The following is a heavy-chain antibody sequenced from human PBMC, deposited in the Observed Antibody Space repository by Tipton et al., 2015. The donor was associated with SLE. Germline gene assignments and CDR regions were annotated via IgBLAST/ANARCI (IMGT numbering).Heavy chain of an antibody. CDR2: INHGGST. CDR3: ARQRGYYDGTPFPPWNFDL. CDR1: GGSFGGYY. Sequence: TLSLTCSIYGGSFGGYYWSWIRQPPGKGLEWIGEINHGGSTNYNPSFKSRGTISVDTSKNHFSLELTSVTAADTAVYFCARQRGYYDGTPFPPWNFDLWGRGTQVTVSS. V-gene: IGHV4-34*01. D-gene: IGHD3-16*01. J-gene: IGHJ2*01.